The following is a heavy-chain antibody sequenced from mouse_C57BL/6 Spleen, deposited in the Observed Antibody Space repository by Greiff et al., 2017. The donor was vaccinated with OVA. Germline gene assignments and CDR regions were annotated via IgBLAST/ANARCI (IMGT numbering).Heavy chain of an antibody. J-gene: IGHJ4*01. CDR3: ARDVLGAMDY. V-gene: IGHV7-1*01. CDR1: GFTFSDFY. CDR2: SRNKANDYTT. Sequence: EVKLVESGGGLVQSGRSLRLSCATSGFTFSDFYMEWVRQAPGKGLEWIAASRNKANDYTTEYSASVKGRFIVSRDTSQSILYLQMNALRAEDTAMYYCARDVLGAMDYWGQGTSVTVSS. D-gene: IGHD4-1*01.